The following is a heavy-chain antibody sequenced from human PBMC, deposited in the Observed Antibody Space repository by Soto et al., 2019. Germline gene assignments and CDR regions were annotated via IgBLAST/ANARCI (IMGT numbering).Heavy chain of an antibody. CDR2: ISDDGSNE. CDR1: GFTFSSYA. V-gene: IGHV3-30*18. CDR3: AKGPYRGAFGNSWFDP. D-gene: IGHD5-12*01. Sequence: GGSLRLSCGASGFTFSSYAIHWVRQAPGKGLEWVAVISDDGSNEYYVDSVKGRFTISRDKSKNTLYLQMNSLRVEDTAVYYCAKGPYRGAFGNSWFDPWGQGTLVTVSS. J-gene: IGHJ5*02.